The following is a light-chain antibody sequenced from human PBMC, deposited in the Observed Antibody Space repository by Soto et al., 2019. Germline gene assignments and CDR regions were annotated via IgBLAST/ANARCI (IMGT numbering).Light chain of an antibody. J-gene: IGLJ2*01. Sequence: QSALTQPRSASGSPGQSVTISCTGTSSDVGAYNYVSWYQHHPGKAPKLMIYEVYKRPSGVPDRFSGSKSGNTASLTVSGLQPADDADDYCSSQSAADYFPEVFGAGTKLTVL. CDR1: SSDVGAYNY. CDR2: EVY. V-gene: IGLV2-8*01. CDR3: SSQSAADYFPEV.